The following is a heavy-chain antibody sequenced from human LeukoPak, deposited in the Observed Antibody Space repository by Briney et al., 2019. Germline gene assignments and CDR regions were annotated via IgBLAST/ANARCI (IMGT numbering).Heavy chain of an antibody. CDR3: TRDPFSGSYYP. Sequence: KPGGSLRLSCAASGFTFSSYSMDWVRQAPGKGLEWVSSISSSSNYIYYADSVKGRFTVSRDNAKDTVFLQMNSLRAEDTAVYYCTRDPFSGSYYPWGQGTLVTVSS. V-gene: IGHV3-21*01. CDR1: GFTFSSYS. CDR2: ISSSSNYI. J-gene: IGHJ5*02. D-gene: IGHD1-26*01.